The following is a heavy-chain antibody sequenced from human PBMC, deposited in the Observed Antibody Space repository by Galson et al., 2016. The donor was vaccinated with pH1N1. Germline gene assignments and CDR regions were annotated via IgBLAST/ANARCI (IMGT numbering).Heavy chain of an antibody. D-gene: IGHD1-1*01. CDR2: ILDDGSRE. J-gene: IGHJ4*02. CDR3: VRGDEGPQNGLDY. V-gene: IGHV3-33*01. Sequence: SLRLSCAASGFIFRRFGMHWVRQTPDKGLEWVAVILDDGSREWYAESMKGRFTISRDNSKNTLYLQMTSLRVDDTAVYRCVRGDEGPQNGLDYWGQGTPVTVSS. CDR1: GFIFRRFG.